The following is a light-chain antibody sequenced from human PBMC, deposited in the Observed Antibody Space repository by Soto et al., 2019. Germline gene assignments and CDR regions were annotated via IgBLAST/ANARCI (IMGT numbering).Light chain of an antibody. Sequence: DIQMTQSPSSLSASVGDRVTITCRASQNINSYLNWYQQKVGKAPKLLINAASTLPSGVPLRFRGSGSGTDFTLTISSLQPEDFATYYCQESYNLHTFGGGTKVEIK. J-gene: IGKJ4*01. V-gene: IGKV1-39*01. CDR3: QESYNLHT. CDR2: AAS. CDR1: QNINSY.